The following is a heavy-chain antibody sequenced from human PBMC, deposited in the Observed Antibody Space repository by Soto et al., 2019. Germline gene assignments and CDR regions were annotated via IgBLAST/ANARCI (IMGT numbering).Heavy chain of an antibody. D-gene: IGHD3-10*01. J-gene: IGHJ5*02. CDR3: ARGRPMVRGVIDP. Sequence: ASVKVSCKASGYTFTSYDINWVRQATGQGLEWMGWMNPNSGNTGYAQKFQGRVTTTRNTSISTAYMELSSLRSEDTAVYYCARGRPMVRGVIDPWGQGTLVTVSS. CDR2: MNPNSGNT. V-gene: IGHV1-8*01. CDR1: GYTFTSYD.